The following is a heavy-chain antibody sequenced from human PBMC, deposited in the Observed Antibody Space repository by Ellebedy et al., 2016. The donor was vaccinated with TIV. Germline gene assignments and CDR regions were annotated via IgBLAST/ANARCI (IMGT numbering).Heavy chain of an antibody. J-gene: IGHJ5*02. CDR1: GFTFSNYV. CDR3: AKVGRRYYESSGDP. Sequence: PGGSLRLSCAASGFTFSNYVMSWVRQAPGKGLEWVSTISAGGGATYSADSVKGRFNISRDNSENTLYLQMNSLGTEDTAVYYCAKVGRRYYESSGDPWGQGSLVTVSS. CDR2: ISAGGGAT. V-gene: IGHV3-23*01. D-gene: IGHD3-22*01.